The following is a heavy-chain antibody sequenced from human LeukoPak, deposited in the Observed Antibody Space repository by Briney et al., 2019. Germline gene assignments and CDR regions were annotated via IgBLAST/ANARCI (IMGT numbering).Heavy chain of an antibody. CDR3: AKPGLELPLGFDY. V-gene: IGHV3-23*01. CDR2: ISGRGGST. J-gene: IGHJ4*02. D-gene: IGHD1-7*01. Sequence: PGGSLRLSCAASGFTFSSYAMSWVRQAPGKGLEWVSAISGRGGSTYYADSVKGRFTISRDNSKNTLYLQMNSLRAEDTAVYYCAKPGLELPLGFDYWGQGTLVTVSS. CDR1: GFTFSSYA.